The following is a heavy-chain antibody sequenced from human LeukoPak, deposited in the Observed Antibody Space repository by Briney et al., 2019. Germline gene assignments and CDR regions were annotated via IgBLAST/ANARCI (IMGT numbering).Heavy chain of an antibody. CDR2: IKTDGSST. CDR3: AREGLGGATIY. J-gene: IGHJ4*02. V-gene: IGHV3-74*01. CDR1: GFMFSDYW. Sequence: GGSLRLSCAASGFMFSDYWMHWVRQVPGKGLVWVSRIKTDGSSTSYADSVKGRFTISRDNAKNSLYLQMNSLRAEDTAVYYCAREGLGGATIYWGQGTLVTVSS. D-gene: IGHD1-26*01.